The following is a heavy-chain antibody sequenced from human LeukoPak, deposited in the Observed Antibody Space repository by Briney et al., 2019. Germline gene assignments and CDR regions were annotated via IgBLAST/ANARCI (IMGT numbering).Heavy chain of an antibody. V-gene: IGHV3-64D*06. CDR3: ARDRDQLLPGYATYDY. CDR2: ISSSGATP. CDR1: GFTFNSYA. Sequence: GGSLRLSCSASGFTFNSYAMHWVRQAPGKGLEYVSAISSSGATPYYADSVKGRFTVSRDNSKNTLYLQMSSLRAEDTAVYYCARDRDQLLPGYATYDYWGQGTLVTVSS. J-gene: IGHJ4*02. D-gene: IGHD2-2*01.